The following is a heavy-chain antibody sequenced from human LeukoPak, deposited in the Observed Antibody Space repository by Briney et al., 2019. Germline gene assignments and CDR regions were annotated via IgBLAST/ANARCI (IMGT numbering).Heavy chain of an antibody. J-gene: IGHJ6*03. CDR2: IFPSGGEI. V-gene: IGHV3-23*01. D-gene: IGHD1-26*01. Sequence: GGSLRLSCAASGFTFSTFAMVWVRQPPGKGLEWVSSIFPSGGEIHYADSVRGRFTISRDNSKSTLSLQMNSLRAEDTAIYYCARDPYSGNYGPYYYYYMDVWGKGTTVTISS. CDR1: GFTFSTFA. CDR3: ARDPYSGNYGPYYYYYMDV.